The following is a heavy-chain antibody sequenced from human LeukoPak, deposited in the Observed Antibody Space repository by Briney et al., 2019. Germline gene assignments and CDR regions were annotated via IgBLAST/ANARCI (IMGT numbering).Heavy chain of an antibody. J-gene: IGHJ4*02. V-gene: IGHV3-21*01. CDR2: ISTSSSYI. Sequence: GGSLRLSCAASGFTFSSYSMNWVRQAPGKGLEWVSFISTSSSYIHNADSVKGRFTISRDNAENSLYLQMNSLRAEDTAVYYCGRDLPTVTSIDYWGQGTLVTVSS. CDR1: GFTFSSYS. D-gene: IGHD4-17*01. CDR3: GRDLPTVTSIDY.